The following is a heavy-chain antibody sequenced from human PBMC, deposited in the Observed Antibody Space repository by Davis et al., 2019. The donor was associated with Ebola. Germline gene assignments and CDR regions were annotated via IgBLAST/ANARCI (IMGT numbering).Heavy chain of an antibody. CDR2: INSDGSST. CDR1: GFTFSSYW. J-gene: IGHJ4*02. V-gene: IGHV3-74*01. Sequence: PGGSLRLSCAASGFTFSSYWMHWVRQAPGKGLVWVSRINSDGSSTSYADSVKGRFTISRDNAKNTLYLQMNSLRAEDTAVYYCAKTPVLFLEWLNYFDYWGQGTLVTVSS. CDR3: AKTPVLFLEWLNYFDY. D-gene: IGHD3-3*01.